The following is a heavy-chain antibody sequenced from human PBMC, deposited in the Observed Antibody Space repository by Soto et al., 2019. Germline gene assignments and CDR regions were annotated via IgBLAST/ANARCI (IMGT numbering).Heavy chain of an antibody. Sequence: GASVKVSCKASGCTFTSYGISWVRQAPGQGLEWMGWISAYNGNTNYAQKLQGRVTMTTDTSTSTAYMELRSLRSDDTAVYYCARRVYYDILTVYLFGTYYYYYYMDVWGKGTTVTVSS. CDR2: ISAYNGNT. J-gene: IGHJ6*03. D-gene: IGHD3-9*01. CDR3: ARRVYYDILTVYLFGTYYYYYYMDV. V-gene: IGHV1-18*01. CDR1: GCTFTSYG.